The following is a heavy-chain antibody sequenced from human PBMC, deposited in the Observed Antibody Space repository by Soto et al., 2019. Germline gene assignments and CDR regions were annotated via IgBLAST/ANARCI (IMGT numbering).Heavy chain of an antibody. D-gene: IGHD5-18*01. CDR1: GFTFSNAW. J-gene: IGHJ6*02. CDR3: TTSGYSYGYKFYYYYYGMDV. Sequence: GGSLRLSCAASGFTFSNAWMSWVRQAPGKGLEWVGRIKSKTDGGTTDYAAPVKGRFTISRDDSKNTLYLQMNSLKTEDTAVYYCTTSGYSYGYKFYYYYYGMDVWGQGTTVTVSS. CDR2: IKSKTDGGTT. V-gene: IGHV3-15*01.